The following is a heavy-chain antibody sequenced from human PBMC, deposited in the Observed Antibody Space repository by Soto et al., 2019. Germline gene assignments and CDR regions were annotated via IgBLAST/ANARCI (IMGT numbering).Heavy chain of an antibody. V-gene: IGHV4-61*01. CDR3: ARVSVAATLLWWFDP. Sequence: SETLSLTCTFSGGSVRSGSYYLSWIRQPPGKGLEWIGYIYYSGSTNYNPSLKSRVTISVDTSKNQFSLKLSSVTAADTAVYYCARVSVAATLLWWFDPWGQGTLVTVSS. D-gene: IGHD2-15*01. CDR1: GGSVRSGSYY. CDR2: IYYSGST. J-gene: IGHJ5*02.